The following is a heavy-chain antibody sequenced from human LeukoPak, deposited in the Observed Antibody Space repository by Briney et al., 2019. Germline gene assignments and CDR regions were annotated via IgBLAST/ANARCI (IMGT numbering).Heavy chain of an antibody. Sequence: ASVKVSCKASGYTFTSYGISWVRQAPGQGLEWMGIINPSGGSTSYAQKFQGRVTMTEDTSTDTAYMELRSLRSDDTAVYYCAREGVNAGYCSSTSCYDYWGQGTLVTVSS. CDR1: GYTFTSYG. V-gene: IGHV1-46*01. CDR3: AREGVNAGYCSSTSCYDY. CDR2: INPSGGST. D-gene: IGHD2-2*03. J-gene: IGHJ4*02.